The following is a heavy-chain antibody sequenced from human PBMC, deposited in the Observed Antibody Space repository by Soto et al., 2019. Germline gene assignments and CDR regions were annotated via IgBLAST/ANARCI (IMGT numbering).Heavy chain of an antibody. D-gene: IGHD3-22*01. V-gene: IGHV4-39*01. J-gene: IGHJ5*02. Sequence: PSETLSLTCSVSGASITTNNYYWGWVRQPPGKVLEWIATISYSGTTYFNPSLASRVSISVDTSENQFSLKLTSVTAADTALYYFAKLVLRGTFCPWRPGSLVTVS. CDR1: GASITTNNYY. CDR3: AKLVLRGTFCP. CDR2: ISYSGTT.